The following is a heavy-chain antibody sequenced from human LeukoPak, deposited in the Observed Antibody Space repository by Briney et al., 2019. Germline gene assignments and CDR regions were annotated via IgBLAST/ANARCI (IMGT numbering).Heavy chain of an antibody. CDR2: ISGSGGST. CDR3: ARGIVGAPNWFDP. Sequence: PGGSLRLSCAASGFTFSSYAMSWVRQAPGKGLEWVSAISGSGGSTYYADSVKGRFTISRDNAKNSLYLQMNSLRAEDTSVYYCARGIVGAPNWFDPWGQGTLVTVSS. J-gene: IGHJ5*02. V-gene: IGHV3-23*01. CDR1: GFTFSSYA. D-gene: IGHD1-26*01.